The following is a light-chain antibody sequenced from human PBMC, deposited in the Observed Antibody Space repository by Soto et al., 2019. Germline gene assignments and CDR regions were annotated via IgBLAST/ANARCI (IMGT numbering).Light chain of an antibody. Sequence: EIVMTQSPATLSVSPGERATLSCRASQSVSNYLAWYQQKPGQAPRLLIYDASNRATGTPARFSGSGSGTDFTLTISSLEPEDCAVYYCQQRSNWPPTWTCGQGTKVAI. CDR3: QQRSNWPPTWT. CDR1: QSVSNY. CDR2: DAS. J-gene: IGKJ1*01. V-gene: IGKV3-11*01.